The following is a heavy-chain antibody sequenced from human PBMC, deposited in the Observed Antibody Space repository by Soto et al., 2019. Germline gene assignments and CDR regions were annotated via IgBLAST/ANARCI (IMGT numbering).Heavy chain of an antibody. V-gene: IGHV1-18*01. J-gene: IGHJ4*02. CDR2: ISNYNGIT. Sequence: QVELVQSGAEVKKPGASVKVSCKASGYIFTSYGISWLRQAPGEGLEWMGWISNYNGITNYAQKVQGKVTLTTDRSTRTAYMELRSLRSDDTAVYYCAESMGGSGTYVSWGQGTLVTVSS. CDR3: AESMGGSGTYVS. D-gene: IGHD3-10*01. CDR1: GYIFTSYG.